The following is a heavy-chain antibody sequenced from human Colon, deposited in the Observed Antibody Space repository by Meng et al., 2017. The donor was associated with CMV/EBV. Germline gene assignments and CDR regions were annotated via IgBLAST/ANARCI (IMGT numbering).Heavy chain of an antibody. CDR3: AGESGVPNGMDV. Sequence: GESLKISCAASGFSVSTYYVSWVRQAPGKGLEWVSVIDLDGVTHHADSAKGRFSISKDNSKNTLFLQMDSLRAEDTAVYYCAGESGVPNGMDVWGQGTTVTVSS. CDR1: GFSVSTYY. CDR2: IDLDGVT. J-gene: IGHJ6*02. D-gene: IGHD2-2*01. V-gene: IGHV3-53*01.